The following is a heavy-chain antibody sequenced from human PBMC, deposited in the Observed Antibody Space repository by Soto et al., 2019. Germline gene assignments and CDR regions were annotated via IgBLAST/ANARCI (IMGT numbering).Heavy chain of an antibody. CDR3: GRCSSTSCHLGSDY. D-gene: IGHD2-2*01. J-gene: IGHJ4*02. Sequence: GGSLRLSCAASGFTFSSFAMNWVRQAPGKGLEWVALISYDGSNTYYADSVKGRFTISRDSSKNTLYLQMSSLRAADTAVYYCGRCSSTSCHLGSDYWGQGTLVTVSS. V-gene: IGHV3-30-3*01. CDR2: ISYDGSNT. CDR1: GFTFSSFA.